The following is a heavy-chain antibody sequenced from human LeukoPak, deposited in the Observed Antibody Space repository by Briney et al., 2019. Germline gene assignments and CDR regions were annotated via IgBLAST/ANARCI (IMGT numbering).Heavy chain of an antibody. CDR3: AKSRGYHGSGREPTDY. J-gene: IGHJ4*02. CDR1: GFTFDDYA. D-gene: IGHD3-10*01. CDR2: ITWNSGNI. V-gene: IGHV3-9*01. Sequence: GGSLRLSCGASGFTFDDYAMHWVRQAPGKGLECVSGITWNSGNIAQADSVKGRFTISRDNAKNSLHLQIDSLRPEDTALYYCAKSRGYHGSGREPTDYWGQGTLVTASS.